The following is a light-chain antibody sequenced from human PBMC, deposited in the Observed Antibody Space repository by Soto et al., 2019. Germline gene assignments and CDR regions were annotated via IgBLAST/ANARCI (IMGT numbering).Light chain of an antibody. CDR2: GAS. Sequence: EIVLTQSPGTLSWSPGERATLSCRASQRVSSSYLAWYQQKPGQAPRLLIYGASSRATGIPDRFSGSGSGTDFTLTISRLEPEDFAVYYCQQYGSSPLWTFGQGTKVEIK. CDR3: QQYGSSPLWT. J-gene: IGKJ1*01. CDR1: QRVSSSY. V-gene: IGKV3-20*01.